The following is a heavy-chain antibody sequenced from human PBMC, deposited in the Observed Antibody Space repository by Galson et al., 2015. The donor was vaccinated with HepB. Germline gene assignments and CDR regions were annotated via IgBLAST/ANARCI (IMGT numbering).Heavy chain of an antibody. D-gene: IGHD2-15*01. CDR2: IDWDDDK. CDR1: GFSLSTGGMS. Sequence: PALVKPTQTLTLTCTFSGFSLSTGGMSVNWIRQPPGKALEWLARIDWDDDKFYSTSLDPRLTVSKDASRNQVVLTMTNKDPVDTATYYCARGHPSCSGGGCYSIYYFDYWGRGALVTVSS. CDR3: ARGHPSCSGGGCYSIYYFDY. J-gene: IGHJ4*02. V-gene: IGHV2-70*04.